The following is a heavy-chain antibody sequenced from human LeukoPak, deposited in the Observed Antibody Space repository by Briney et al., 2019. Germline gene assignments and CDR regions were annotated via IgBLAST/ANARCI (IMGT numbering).Heavy chain of an antibody. CDR2: ISAYNGNT. V-gene: IGHV1-18*01. J-gene: IGHJ5*02. CDR1: GYTFTSYG. Sequence: ASVKVSCKASGYTFTSYGISWVRQAPGQGLEWMGWISAYNGNTNYAQKLQGRVTMTTDTSTSTAYMELRSLRSDDTAVYYCARDSGLRLGELSDNWFDPWGQGTLVTVSS. CDR3: ARDSGLRLGELSDNWFDP. D-gene: IGHD3-16*02.